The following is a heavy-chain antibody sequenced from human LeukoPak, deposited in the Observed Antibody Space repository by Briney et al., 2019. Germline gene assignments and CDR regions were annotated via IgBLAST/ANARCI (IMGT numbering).Heavy chain of an antibody. CDR1: GFRFGSNG. CDR3: VKDPRGGYAYGYFDS. CDR2: IAYDGSSK. J-gene: IGHJ4*02. D-gene: IGHD5-18*01. V-gene: IGHV3-33*05. Sequence: GGSLRLSCAASGFRFGSNGMHWVRQTPEKGLEWVAAIAYDGSSKYYGDSVKGRFTISRDNPNNMVFLHMNSLRADDTALYYCVKDPRGGYAYGYFDSWGQGALVIVSS.